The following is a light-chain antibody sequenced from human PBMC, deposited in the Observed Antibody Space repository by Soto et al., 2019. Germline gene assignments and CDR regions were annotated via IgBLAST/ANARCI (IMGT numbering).Light chain of an antibody. CDR2: EVT. CDR1: SSDVSTYPY. V-gene: IGLV2-14*01. Sequence: QSVLTQPASVSGSPGQSITISCTGTSSDVSTYPYVSWYQQHPGKAPKLMIYEVTNRPSDVSNRFSGSKSGNTASLTISGLQAEDGADYYCSSYTSTSSYVIFGGGTKLTVL. J-gene: IGLJ2*01. CDR3: SSYTSTSSYVI.